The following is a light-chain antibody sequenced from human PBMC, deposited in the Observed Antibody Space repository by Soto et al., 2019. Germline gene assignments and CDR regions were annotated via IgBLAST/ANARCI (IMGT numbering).Light chain of an antibody. CDR3: QQYSNWPPIT. V-gene: IGKV3-15*01. Sequence: EIVMTHSPATLSVSPCERATLSCSASQSVSSNLAWYQQKPGQAPRLLIYGASTRATGIPARFSGSGSGTEFTLTISSLQSEDFAVYYCQQYSNWPPITFGQGTRLEIK. CDR2: GAS. J-gene: IGKJ5*01. CDR1: QSVSSN.